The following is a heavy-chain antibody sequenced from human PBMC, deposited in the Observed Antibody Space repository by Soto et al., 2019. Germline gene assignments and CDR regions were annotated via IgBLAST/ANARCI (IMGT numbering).Heavy chain of an antibody. CDR3: ARDPGSGYHRCFDY. Sequence: GGSLRLSCAASGFTFSSYDMHWVRQAPGKGLEWVAVVRYDGSNKYYADSVKGRFTISRDNSKNTVYLQMNSLRAEDTAVYYCARDPGSGYHRCFDYWGQGTLVTVSS. V-gene: IGHV3-33*01. CDR2: VRYDGSNK. J-gene: IGHJ4*02. CDR1: GFTFSSYD. D-gene: IGHD3-22*01.